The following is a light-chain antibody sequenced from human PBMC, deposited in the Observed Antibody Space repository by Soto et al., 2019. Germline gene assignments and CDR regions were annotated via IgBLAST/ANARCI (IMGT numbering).Light chain of an antibody. J-gene: IGKJ1*01. Sequence: EMVMTQSPATLSVSPGERATLSCRASQSVSNNLAWYQQKPGLAPRLLIYAASTRAPGIPARFSGSGSGTEFALTISSLQSEDFAVYYCQQYDAWPPRWTFGQGTKVEIK. V-gene: IGKV3-15*01. CDR3: QQYDAWPPRWT. CDR1: QSVSNN. CDR2: AAS.